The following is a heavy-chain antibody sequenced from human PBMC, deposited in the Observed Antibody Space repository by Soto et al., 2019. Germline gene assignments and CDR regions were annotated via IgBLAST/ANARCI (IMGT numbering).Heavy chain of an antibody. D-gene: IGHD2-21*02. V-gene: IGHV3-23*01. Sequence: GGSLRLSCAVSGFTFSSYAMNWVRQAPGEGLEWLSGISGSGDSTYYADSVKGRFTISRDNSKDTLYLQMNSLRAEDTAVYYCVKDRKALLTAXAYYWGQATLVTVSS. CDR3: VKDRKALLTAXAYY. CDR1: GFTFSSYA. J-gene: IGHJ4*02. CDR2: ISGSGDST.